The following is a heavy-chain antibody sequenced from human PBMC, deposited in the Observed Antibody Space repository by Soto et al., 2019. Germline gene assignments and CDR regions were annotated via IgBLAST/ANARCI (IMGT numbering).Heavy chain of an antibody. CDR3: AKGLDNYFYYGMDV. CDR2: FIPVVAMA. J-gene: IGHJ6*02. CDR1: GGPLSSFA. Sequence: QVQLVQSGSEVRKPGSSVKVSCKTSGGPLSSFAISWVRQAPGQGLEWVGTFIPVVAMAKYGQNFQGRATITADQATNTMFMELSSLRFEDTAIYYCAKGLDNYFYYGMDVWGQGTTVTVSS. V-gene: IGHV1-69*04.